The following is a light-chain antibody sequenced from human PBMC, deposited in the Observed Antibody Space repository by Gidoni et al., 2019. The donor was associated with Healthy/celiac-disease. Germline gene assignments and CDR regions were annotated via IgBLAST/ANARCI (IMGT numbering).Light chain of an antibody. J-gene: IGKJ4*01. CDR3: QQYDSTPLT. CDR1: QSVLYSSNNKNY. CDR2: WAS. Sequence: IVMTKSPAFLAVSLCDRATINCKSSQSVLYSSNNKNYLAWYQQKPGQPPKLLIYWASTRESGVPDRFSGSGSGTDFTLTISSLQAEDVAVYYCQQYDSTPLTFGGGTKVEIK. V-gene: IGKV4-1*01.